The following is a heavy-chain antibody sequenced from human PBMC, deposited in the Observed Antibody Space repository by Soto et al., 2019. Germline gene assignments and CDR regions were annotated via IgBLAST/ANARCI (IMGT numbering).Heavy chain of an antibody. CDR3: AKNRPPPSTGPIDY. J-gene: IGHJ4*02. Sequence: QVQLVESGGGVVQPGRSLRLSCAASGFTFSSYGMHWVRQAPGKGLEWVAVISDAGSKKYYVDSVKGRFTISRDNSKNTLYLQMNSLRAEDTAVYYCAKNRPPPSTGPIDYWGQGTLVTVSS. CDR2: ISDAGSKK. CDR1: GFTFSSYG. V-gene: IGHV3-30*18. D-gene: IGHD4-17*01.